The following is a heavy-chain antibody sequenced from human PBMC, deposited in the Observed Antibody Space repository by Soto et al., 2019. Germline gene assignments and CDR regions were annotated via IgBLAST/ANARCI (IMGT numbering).Heavy chain of an antibody. CDR1: GDSISSSSYY. J-gene: IGHJ6*03. D-gene: IGHD2-15*01. CDR2: VYFSGNT. V-gene: IGHV4-39*01. Sequence: SETLSLTCTVSGDSISSSSYYWGWVRQPPGKGLEWIGSVYFSGNTYYNPSLKSRVTISVDTSKNQFSLKLTSETAADTAVYYCARHYLFCSATSCPGLAYMDVWGKGTTVTVSS. CDR3: ARHYLFCSATSCPGLAYMDV.